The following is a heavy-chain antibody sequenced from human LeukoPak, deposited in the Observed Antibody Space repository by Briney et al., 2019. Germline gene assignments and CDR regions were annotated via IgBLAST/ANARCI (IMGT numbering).Heavy chain of an antibody. J-gene: IGHJ4*02. V-gene: IGHV4-59*08. D-gene: IGHD2-21*01. CDR3: ARHGSSYSFDC. Sequence: SETLSLTCAVSGGSISGYYWSWIRQPPGKGLEWIDYISYSGSTNYNPSLKSRVTMSVDTSKNQFSLRLSSVTAADTAVYYCARHGSSYSFDCWGQGTLVTVSS. CDR2: ISYSGST. CDR1: GGSISGYY.